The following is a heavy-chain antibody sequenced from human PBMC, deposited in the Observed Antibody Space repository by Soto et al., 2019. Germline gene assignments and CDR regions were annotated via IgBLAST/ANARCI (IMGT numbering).Heavy chain of an antibody. J-gene: IGHJ4*02. V-gene: IGHV3-23*01. CDR1: GFTFSSYA. D-gene: IGHD2-15*01. CDR3: AKGTDIVVVVAVVDY. CDR2: ISGSGGST. Sequence: SLRLSCAASGFTFSSYAMSWVRQAPGKGLEWVSAISGSGGSTYYADSVKGRFTISRDNSKNTLYLQMNSLRAEDTAVYYCAKGTDIVVVVAVVDYWGQGTLVTVSS.